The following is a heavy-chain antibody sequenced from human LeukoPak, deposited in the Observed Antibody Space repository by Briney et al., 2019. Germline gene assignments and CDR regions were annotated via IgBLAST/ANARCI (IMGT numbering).Heavy chain of an antibody. CDR3: ARDGSGRWYFDY. Sequence: GGSLRLSCAASGSTFSSYGMHWVRQAPGKGLEWVAVIWYDGSNKYYADSVKGRFTISRDNSKNTLYLQMNSLRAEDTAVYYCARDGSGRWYFDYWGQGTLVTVSS. V-gene: IGHV3-33*01. CDR2: IWYDGSNK. J-gene: IGHJ4*02. CDR1: GSTFSSYG. D-gene: IGHD3-10*01.